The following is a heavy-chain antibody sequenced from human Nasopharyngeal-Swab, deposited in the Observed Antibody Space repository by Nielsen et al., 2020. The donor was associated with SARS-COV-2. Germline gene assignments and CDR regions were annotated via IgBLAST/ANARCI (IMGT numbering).Heavy chain of an antibody. CDR3: ARENGGSVLVSYMDV. J-gene: IGHJ6*03. CDR1: GFTFSNYE. Sequence: GESLKISCAASGFTFSNYEMNWVRQAPGKGLEWVPYISSSGRNMYYADSVKGRFIISRDNATKSLFLQMSSLRAEDTAVYYCARENGGSVLVSYMDVWGKGTTVTVSS. V-gene: IGHV3-48*03. CDR2: ISSSGRNM. D-gene: IGHD4-23*01.